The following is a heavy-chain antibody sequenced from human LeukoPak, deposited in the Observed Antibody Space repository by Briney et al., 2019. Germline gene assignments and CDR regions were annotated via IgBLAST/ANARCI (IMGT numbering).Heavy chain of an antibody. J-gene: IGHJ1*01. Sequence: GGSLRLSCAASGFTFSSYGMHWVRQAPGKGLEWVAVIWYDGSNKYYADSVKGRFTISRDNSKNTLYLQMNSLRAEDTAVYYCARAGCSSTSCSEYFQHWGQGTLVTVSS. D-gene: IGHD2-2*01. CDR3: ARAGCSSTSCSEYFQH. CDR2: IWYDGSNK. V-gene: IGHV3-30*19. CDR1: GFTFSSYG.